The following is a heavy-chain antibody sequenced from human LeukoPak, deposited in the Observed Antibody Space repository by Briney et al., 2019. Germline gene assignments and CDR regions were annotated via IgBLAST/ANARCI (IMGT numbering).Heavy chain of an antibody. CDR2: IYYSGST. V-gene: IGHV4-39*07. J-gene: IGHJ6*03. Sequence: SGTLSLTCTVSGGSISSYYWSWIRQPPGKGLEWIGSIYYSGSTYYNPSLKSRVTISVDTSKNQFSLKLSSVTAADTAVYYCARVLSSGWLTHHYYYYYMDVWGKGTTVTVSS. CDR1: GGSISSYY. CDR3: ARVLSSGWLTHHYYYYYMDV. D-gene: IGHD6-19*01.